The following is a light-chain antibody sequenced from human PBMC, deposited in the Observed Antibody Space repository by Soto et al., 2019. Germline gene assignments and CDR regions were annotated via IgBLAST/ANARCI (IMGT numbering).Light chain of an antibody. J-gene: IGKJ5*01. CDR3: QHYVSPPIT. CDR1: QSVTSNY. CDR2: GAS. Sequence: EIGLTQSPGTLSLSPGERATLSCRASQSVTSNYLAWNQQKPGQAPRLLVYGASSRATGISDRFSGSGSGTDFTLTISRLEPEDFAVYYCQHYVSPPITFGQGTRLEIK. V-gene: IGKV3-20*01.